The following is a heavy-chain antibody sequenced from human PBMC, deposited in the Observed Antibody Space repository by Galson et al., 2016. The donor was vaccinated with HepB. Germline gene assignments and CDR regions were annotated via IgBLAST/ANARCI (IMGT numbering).Heavy chain of an antibody. CDR3: ARATANWDGGGDNWFDP. J-gene: IGHJ5*02. Sequence: CAISGDSVSTDSATWNWIRQSPSRGLGWLGRTYYRAKWYKTYAVSVKSRITINPDTSTNQIFLQLNSVTPEDSAIYYCARATANWDGGGDNWFDPWGQGTLVTVSS. V-gene: IGHV6-1*01. D-gene: IGHD7-27*01. CDR1: GDSVSTDSAT. CDR2: TYYRAKWYK.